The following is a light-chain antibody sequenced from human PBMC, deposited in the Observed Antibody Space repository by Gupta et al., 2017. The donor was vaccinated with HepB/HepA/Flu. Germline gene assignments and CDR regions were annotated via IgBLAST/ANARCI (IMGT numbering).Light chain of an antibody. Sequence: AIQMTQSPPSLSASVGDRVTITCRASQGIRNDLGWYQQKPGKAPKLLIYAASSLQSGVTSRFSDSGSGTDFTLTSSSRQPEDFATYYWPQDYNYSPFGQGTKMEIK. CDR1: QGIRND. V-gene: IGKV1-6*01. CDR2: AAS. CDR3: PQDYNYSP. J-gene: IGKJ2*01.